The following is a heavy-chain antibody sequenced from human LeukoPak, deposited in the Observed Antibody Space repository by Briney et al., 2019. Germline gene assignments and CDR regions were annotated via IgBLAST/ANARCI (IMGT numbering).Heavy chain of an antibody. CDR1: GGSFSGYY. CDR2: INHSGST. J-gene: IGHJ4*02. CDR3: ARPSTPYCSSTSCYKGGTDFDY. V-gene: IGHV4-34*01. Sequence: SETLSLTCAVYGGSFSGYYWSWIRQPPGKGLEWIGEINHSGSTNYNPSLKSRVTISVDTSKNQFSLKLSSVTAADTAVYYCARPSTPYCSSTSCYKGGTDFDYWGQGTLVTVSS. D-gene: IGHD2-2*02.